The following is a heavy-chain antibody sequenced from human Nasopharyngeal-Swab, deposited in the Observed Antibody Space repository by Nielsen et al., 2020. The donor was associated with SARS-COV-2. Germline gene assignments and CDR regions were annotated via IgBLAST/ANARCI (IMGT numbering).Heavy chain of an antibody. D-gene: IGHD3-3*01. CDR1: GYTFTNYY. J-gene: IGHJ2*01. CDR3: AREGLRFLEWLLPSYWYFDI. Sequence: ASVKVSCKASGYTFTNYYIHWVRQAPGQGLEWMGRINPNSGGTNYAQKFQGRVTMTRDTSISTAYMELSNLRSDDTAVYYCAREGLRFLEWLLPSYWYFDIWGRGTLVTVYS. V-gene: IGHV1-2*06. CDR2: INPNSGGT.